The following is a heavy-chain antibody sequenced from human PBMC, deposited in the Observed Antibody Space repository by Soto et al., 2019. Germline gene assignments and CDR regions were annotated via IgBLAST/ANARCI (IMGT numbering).Heavy chain of an antibody. CDR3: ARMDIYGDYFYY. D-gene: IGHD4-17*01. V-gene: IGHV3-23*01. Sequence: GGYRRHPYTASGFTFRRNPMSWVRQAPGKGLEWVSAISGSGGSTYYADSVKGRFTISRDNSKNTLYLQMNSLRAEDTAVYYCARMDIYGDYFYYWGQGT. CDR1: GFTFRRNP. CDR2: ISGSGGST. J-gene: IGHJ4*02.